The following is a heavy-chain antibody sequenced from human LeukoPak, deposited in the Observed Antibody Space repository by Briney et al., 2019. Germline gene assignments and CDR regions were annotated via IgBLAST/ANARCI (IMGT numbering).Heavy chain of an antibody. CDR1: GGSISSGGYS. Sequence: SETLSLTCAVSGGSISSGGYSWSWIRQPPGKGLEWIGYIYHSGSTYYNPSLKSRVTISVDRSKNQFSLKLSSVTAADTAVYYCARTPRGYSYGFYGMDVWGQGTTVTVSS. D-gene: IGHD5-18*01. CDR2: IYHSGST. J-gene: IGHJ6*02. V-gene: IGHV4-30-2*01. CDR3: ARTPRGYSYGFYGMDV.